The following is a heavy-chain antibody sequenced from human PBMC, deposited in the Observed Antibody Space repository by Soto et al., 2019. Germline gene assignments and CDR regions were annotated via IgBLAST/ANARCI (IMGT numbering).Heavy chain of an antibody. J-gene: IGHJ5*02. Sequence: SETLSLTCTVSGASINDFYWSWIRQTPGKGLEWVGFMYYSETTKYNPSLKGRVNMSLDTSKNQVSLHLKSVTAADTAVYYCARANRSTSSKLEYNWLDAWGQGTKVTVYS. CDR1: GASINDFY. CDR3: ARANRSTSSKLEYNWLDA. D-gene: IGHD6-6*01. V-gene: IGHV4-59*01. CDR2: MYYSETT.